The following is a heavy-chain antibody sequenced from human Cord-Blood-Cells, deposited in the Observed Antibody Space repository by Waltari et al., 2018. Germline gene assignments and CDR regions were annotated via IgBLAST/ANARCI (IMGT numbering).Heavy chain of an antibody. V-gene: IGHV1-24*01. D-gene: IGHD6-13*01. CDR3: ATLRYSSSWEVDY. J-gene: IGHJ4*02. CDR2: FDPEDGET. Sequence: QVQLVQSGAAVKQPGASVKVSCKVSGSTLTELSMPWVRQAPGKGLEWTGGFDPEDGETIYAQKYQGRVTMTEDTSTDTAYMELSSLRSEDTAVYYCATLRYSSSWEVDYWGQGTLGTVSS. CDR1: GSTLTELS.